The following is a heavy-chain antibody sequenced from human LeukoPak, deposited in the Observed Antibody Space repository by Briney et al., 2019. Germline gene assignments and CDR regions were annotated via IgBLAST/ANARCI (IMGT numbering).Heavy chain of an antibody. D-gene: IGHD3-9*01. V-gene: IGHV4-59*01. CDR2: IYYSGST. Sequence: ETQSLTCTVAGGAISSYYWGWIRQPPGKGLEWIGYIYYSGSTNYNPSLKSRVTISVDTSKNQFSLKLSSVTAADTAVYYCASYRVLRYFDWSPKNWYFDLWGRGTLVTVSS. CDR1: GGAISSYY. CDR3: ASYRVLRYFDWSPKNWYFDL. J-gene: IGHJ2*01.